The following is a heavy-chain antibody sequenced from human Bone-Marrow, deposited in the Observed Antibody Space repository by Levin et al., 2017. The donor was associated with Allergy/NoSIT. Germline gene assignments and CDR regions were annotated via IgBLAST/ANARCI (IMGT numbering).Heavy chain of an antibody. CDR2: IHSGGRK. J-gene: IGHJ4*01. Sequence: GESLKISCAASGFTISTNYMSWVRQVPGKGLEWVSIIHSGGRKNYADSVKGRFTISRDNYNNTLYLQMNSLRGEDTAIYYCARDDVVATNNWGHGTLVIVSS. D-gene: IGHD5-12*01. CDR1: GFTISTNY. CDR3: ARDDVVATNN. V-gene: IGHV3-66*01.